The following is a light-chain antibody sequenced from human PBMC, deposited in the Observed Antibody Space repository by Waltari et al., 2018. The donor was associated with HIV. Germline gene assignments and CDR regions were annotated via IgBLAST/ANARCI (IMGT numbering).Light chain of an antibody. CDR1: SGSIASNY. V-gene: IGLV6-57*01. CDR3: QSSDSSNWV. Sequence: NFMLTKPHSVSESPGKTVTISCTRSSGSIASNYVQWYQQRPGSSPTTVIYEDKQRPSGVPDRFSSSIDSSSNSASLTISGLKTEDEADYYCQSSDSSNWVFDGGTKLTVL. J-gene: IGLJ3*02. CDR2: EDK.